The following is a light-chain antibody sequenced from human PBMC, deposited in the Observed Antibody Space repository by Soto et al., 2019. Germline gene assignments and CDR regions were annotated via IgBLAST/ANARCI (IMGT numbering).Light chain of an antibody. CDR1: TGAVTSGYY. CDR3: LFYYGGVQV. V-gene: IGLV7-43*01. CDR2: NTS. J-gene: IGLJ2*01. Sequence: QTVVTQDPSLTVSPGGTVTLTGASSTGAVTSGYYPNWFQQKPGQAPRALIYNTSNKHSWTPARFSGSLLGGKAALTLSGVQPEDEAEYYCLFYYGGVQVFGGGAQLPVL.